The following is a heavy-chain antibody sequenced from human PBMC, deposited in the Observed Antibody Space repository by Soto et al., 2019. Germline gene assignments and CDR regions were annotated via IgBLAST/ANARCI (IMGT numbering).Heavy chain of an antibody. CDR2: IRWNSGSI. V-gene: IGHV3-9*01. CDR1: GFTFDDYA. D-gene: IGHD6-13*01. J-gene: IGHJ3*02. CDR3: AKARGSSSWYPADAFDI. Sequence: EVQLVESGGGLVQPGRSLRLSCAASGFTFDDYAMHWVRQAPGKGLEWVSGIRWNSGSIGYADSVKGRFTISRDNAKNSLYLQINSLRAEDTALYYCAKARGSSSWYPADAFDIWGQGTMVTVSS.